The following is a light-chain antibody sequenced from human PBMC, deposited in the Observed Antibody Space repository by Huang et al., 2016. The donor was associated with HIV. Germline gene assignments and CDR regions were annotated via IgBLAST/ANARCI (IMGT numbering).Light chain of an antibody. V-gene: IGKV2-28*01. CDR2: LGS. CDR3: MEALQTPYT. Sequence: DVVMTQSPLSLPVPPGEPASISCRSSQSLRHRNGLNYLDWYLQKPGQSPQLLIHLGSIRASGVPYRFSGGGSGTDFSLNISRVEAEDAGIYYCMEALQTPYTFGQGTKLEIK. J-gene: IGKJ2*01. CDR1: QSLRHRNGLNY.